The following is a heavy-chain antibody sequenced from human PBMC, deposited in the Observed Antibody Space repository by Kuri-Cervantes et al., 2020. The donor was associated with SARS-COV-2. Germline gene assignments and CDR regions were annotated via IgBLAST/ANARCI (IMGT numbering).Heavy chain of an antibody. J-gene: IGHJ5*02. CDR1: GYTFTSYY. D-gene: IGHD3-10*01. Sequence: ASVKVSCKASGYTFTSYYMHWVRQAPGQGLEWMGIINPSGGSTSYAQKFQGRVTMIRDTSTSTVYMELSSLRSEDTAVYYCARARGFGTETNRFDPWGQGTLVTVSS. CDR3: ARARGFGTETNRFDP. V-gene: IGHV1-46*01. CDR2: INPSGGST.